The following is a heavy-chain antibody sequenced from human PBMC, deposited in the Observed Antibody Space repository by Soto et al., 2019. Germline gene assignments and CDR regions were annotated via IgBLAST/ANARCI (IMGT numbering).Heavy chain of an antibody. J-gene: IGHJ5*02. CDR2: ITTYNGNT. CDR3: ARGPIFGVVTSLLDP. Sequence: CKASGSTFSSYGVSWVRQAPGQGLEWMGWITTYNGNTNYAQKLQGRVTMTTDTSTSTAYMELRSLRSDDTAVYYCARGPIFGVVTSLLDPWGQGTLVTVSS. V-gene: IGHV1-18*01. CDR1: GSTFSSYG. D-gene: IGHD3-3*01.